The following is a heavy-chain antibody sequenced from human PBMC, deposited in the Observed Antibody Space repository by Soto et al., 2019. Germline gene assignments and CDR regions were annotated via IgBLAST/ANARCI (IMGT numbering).Heavy chain of an antibody. CDR2: IYYSGST. J-gene: IGHJ4*02. D-gene: IGHD4-17*01. Sequence: QVQLQESGPGLVKPSQTLSLTCTVSGGSISSGDYYWSWIRQPPGKGLEWIGYIYYSGSTYYNPSLKSRVTISVDTSKNLFSLKLSSVTAADTAVYYCAILVVRTTVVTPQRPLYYFDYWGQGTLVTVSS. V-gene: IGHV4-30-4*01. CDR3: AILVVRTTVVTPQRPLYYFDY. CDR1: GGSISSGDYY.